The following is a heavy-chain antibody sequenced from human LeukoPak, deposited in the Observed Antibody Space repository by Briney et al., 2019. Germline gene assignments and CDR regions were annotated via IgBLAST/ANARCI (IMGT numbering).Heavy chain of an antibody. V-gene: IGHV3-53*01. Sequence: PGGSLRLSCAASGFTVNNNYMSWVRQAPGKGLEWVSGIYSGGSTYYADSVKGRFTISRDNSKNTLYLQMNSLRAEDTAVYYCARAGLVYYFDYWGQGALVTVSS. D-gene: IGHD3/OR15-3a*01. CDR3: ARAGLVYYFDY. CDR2: IYSGGST. J-gene: IGHJ4*02. CDR1: GFTVNNNY.